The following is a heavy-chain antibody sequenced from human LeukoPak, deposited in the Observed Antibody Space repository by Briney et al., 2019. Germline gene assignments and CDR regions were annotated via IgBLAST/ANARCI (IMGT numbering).Heavy chain of an antibody. CDR2: ISSRGSTI. V-gene: IGHV3-11*04. Sequence: GGSLRLSCAASGFTFSDYYMSWIRQAPGKGLEWVSYISSRGSTIYYADSVKGRFTISRDNAKNLLYLQMNSLRAEDTAVYYCARDHGYHVSSGYLDYWGQGTLVTVSS. D-gene: IGHD3-22*01. CDR1: GFTFSDYY. CDR3: ARDHGYHVSSGYLDY. J-gene: IGHJ4*02.